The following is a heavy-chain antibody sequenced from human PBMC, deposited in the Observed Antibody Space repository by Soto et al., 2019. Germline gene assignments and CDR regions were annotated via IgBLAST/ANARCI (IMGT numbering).Heavy chain of an antibody. CDR1: GGSISSSSYY. CDR2: IYYSGST. D-gene: IGHD1-26*01. J-gene: IGHJ4*02. V-gene: IGHV4-39*01. CDR3: ASPSIVGATTGY. Sequence: QLQLQESGPGLVKPSETLSLTCTVSGGSISSSSYYWGWIRPPPGKGLEWIGSIYYSGSTYYNPSLKSRVTRSVDTSKNQFSLKLSSVTAADTAVYYCASPSIVGATTGYWGQGTLVTVSS.